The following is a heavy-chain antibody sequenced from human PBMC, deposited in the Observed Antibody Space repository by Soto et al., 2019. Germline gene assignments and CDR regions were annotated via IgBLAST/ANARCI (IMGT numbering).Heavy chain of an antibody. D-gene: IGHD3-22*01. CDR2: ISYDGSNK. J-gene: IGHJ3*01. CDR1: GFTFSSYA. Sequence: GGSLRLSCAASGFTFSSYAMHWVRQAPGKGLEWVAVISYDGSNKYYADSVKGRFTISRDNSKNTLYLQMNSLRAEDTAVYYCASDPMIVVVVGGFDLWGQGTMVTV. V-gene: IGHV3-30-3*01. CDR3: ASDPMIVVVVGGFDL.